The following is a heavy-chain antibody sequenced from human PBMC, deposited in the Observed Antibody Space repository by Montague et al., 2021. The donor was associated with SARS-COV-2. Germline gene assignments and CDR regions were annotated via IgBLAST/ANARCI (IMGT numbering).Heavy chain of an antibody. D-gene: IGHD1-26*01. CDR3: APREWELGAFDI. CDR2: ISSSGSTI. V-gene: IGHV3-48*03. CDR1: GFTFSSYE. Sequence: SLRLSCAASGFTFSSYEMNWVRQAPGKGLEWVSYISSSGSTIYYADSVKGRFTISRDNAKNSLYLQMNSLRAEDTAVYYCAPREWELGAFDIWAKGQWSPSLQ. J-gene: IGHJ3*02.